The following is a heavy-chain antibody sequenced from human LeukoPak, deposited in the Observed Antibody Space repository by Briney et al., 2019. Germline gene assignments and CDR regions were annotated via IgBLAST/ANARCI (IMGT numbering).Heavy chain of an antibody. CDR1: GGSISSYY. D-gene: IGHD3-9*01. V-gene: IGHV4-59*01. Sequence: SETLSLTCTVSGGSISSYYWSWIRQPPGKGLEWIGYIYYSGSTNYNPSLKSRVTISVDTSKNQFSLKLSSVTAADTAVYYCARGVRYFDWLPASYFDYWGQGTLVTVSP. J-gene: IGHJ4*02. CDR2: IYYSGST. CDR3: ARGVRYFDWLPASYFDY.